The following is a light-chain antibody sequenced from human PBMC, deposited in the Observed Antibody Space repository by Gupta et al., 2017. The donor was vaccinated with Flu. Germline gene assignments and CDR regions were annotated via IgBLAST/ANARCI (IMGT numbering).Light chain of an antibody. J-gene: IGLJ2*01. V-gene: IGLV2-14*01. CDR2: EVN. CDR1: SSDVGNYNY. CDR3: SSYASGSTLL. Sequence: QSALTQPASVSGSPGQSITISCTGTSSDVGNYNYVSWYQQHPGKPPKLMIYEVNNRPSGVSTRFSGSKSGNTASLTISGLQTEDEADYYCSSYASGSTLLFGGGTRLTVL.